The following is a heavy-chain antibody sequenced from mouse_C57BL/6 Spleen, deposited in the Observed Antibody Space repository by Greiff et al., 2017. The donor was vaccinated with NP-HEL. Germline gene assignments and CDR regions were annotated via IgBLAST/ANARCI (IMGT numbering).Heavy chain of an antibody. J-gene: IGHJ2*01. CDR1: GFNIKDYY. D-gene: IGHD1-1*01. CDR2: IDPEDGET. CDR3: ARSRGSSYYFDY. Sequence: VQLKESGAELVKPGASVKLSCTASGFNIKDYYMHWVKQRTEQGLEWIGRIDPEDGETKYAPQFQGKATITAETSYNTAYLQLSSLTSEDTAVYYCARSRGSSYYFDYWGQGTTRTVAS. V-gene: IGHV14-2*01.